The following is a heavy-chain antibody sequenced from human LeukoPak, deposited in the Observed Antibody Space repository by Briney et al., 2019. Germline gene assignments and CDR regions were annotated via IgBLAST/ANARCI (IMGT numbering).Heavy chain of an antibody. CDR3: VREDTPATANY. V-gene: IGHV3-23*01. D-gene: IGHD2-21*02. CDR2: ISGGGDIT. CDR1: GFNFANHA. Sequence: GGSLRLSCAASGFNFANHAMSWVRQTPGKGLEWVSAISGGGDITYYADSVTGRFTISRDNSKDTLFLQMHSLKPGDTAVYYCVREDTPATANYWGQGTLVTISS. J-gene: IGHJ4*02.